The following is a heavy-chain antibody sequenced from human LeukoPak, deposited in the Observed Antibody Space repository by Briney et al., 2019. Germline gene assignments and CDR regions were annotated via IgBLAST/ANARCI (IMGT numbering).Heavy chain of an antibody. D-gene: IGHD1-26*01. CDR1: GGSISSGDYY. Sequence: PSETLSLTCTVSGGSISSGDYYWSWIRQPPGKGREWIGYIYYSGSTYYNPSLKSRVTISVDTSKNQFSLKLSSVTAADTAVYYCARDSETHSGSYYGFDYWGQGTLVADSS. CDR2: IYYSGST. CDR3: ARDSETHSGSYYGFDY. J-gene: IGHJ4*02. V-gene: IGHV4-30-4*08.